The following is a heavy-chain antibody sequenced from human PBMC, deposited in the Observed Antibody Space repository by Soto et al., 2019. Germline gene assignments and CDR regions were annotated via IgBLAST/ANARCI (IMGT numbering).Heavy chain of an antibody. CDR2: IYYSGST. Sequence: QVQLQESGPGLVKPSETLSLTCTVSGDSISDYYWSWIRQPPGKGLEWIGYIYYSGSTNYNPSLKSRVTISGDTSKNQFSLKLSSVTAADTAVYYCARARWLVGYYYYYALDVWCQGTTVTVSS. D-gene: IGHD6-19*01. CDR1: GDSISDYY. CDR3: ARARWLVGYYYYYALDV. V-gene: IGHV4-59*01. J-gene: IGHJ6*02.